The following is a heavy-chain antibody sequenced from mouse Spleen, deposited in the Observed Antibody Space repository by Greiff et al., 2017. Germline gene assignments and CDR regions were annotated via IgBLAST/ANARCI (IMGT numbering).Heavy chain of an antibody. CDR2: IYPGSGST. Sequence: QVQLQQPGAELVKPGASVKMSCKASGYTFTSYWITWVKQRPGQGLEWIGDIYPGSGSTNYNEKFKSKATLTVDTSSSTAYMQLSSLTSEDSAVYYCARGETVVATYRFAYWGQGTLVTVSA. CDR3: ARGETVVATYRFAY. CDR1: GYTFTSYW. V-gene: IGHV1-55*01. D-gene: IGHD1-1*01. J-gene: IGHJ3*01.